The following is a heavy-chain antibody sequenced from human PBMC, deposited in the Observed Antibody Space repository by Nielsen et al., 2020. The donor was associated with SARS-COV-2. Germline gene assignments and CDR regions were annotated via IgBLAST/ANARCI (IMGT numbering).Heavy chain of an antibody. CDR3: AREDLYYDSSEERAFDF. CDR2: ISSSGSTI. CDR1: GFTFSDYY. J-gene: IGHJ3*01. Sequence: GESLKISCAASGFTFSDYYMSWIRQAPGKGLEWVSYISSSGSTIYYADSVKGRFTISRDNAKNSLYLQMNSLRAEDTAVYYCAREDLYYDSSEERAFDFWGQGTMFTVSS. D-gene: IGHD3-22*01. V-gene: IGHV3-11*01.